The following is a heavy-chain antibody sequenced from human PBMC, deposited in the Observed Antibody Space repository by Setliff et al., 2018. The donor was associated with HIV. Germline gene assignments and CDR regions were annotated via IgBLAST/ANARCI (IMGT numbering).Heavy chain of an antibody. D-gene: IGHD5-12*01. V-gene: IGHV1-18*01. CDR3: ARDLRDGYNYLDY. CDR1: GYNFENYA. Sequence: ASVKVSCKASGYNFENYAINWVRQAPGQGLEWMGWISAYNGNTNYAQKLQGRVTMTTDTSTSTAYMELRSLRSDDTAVYYCARDLRDGYNYLDYWGQGTLVTVSS. CDR2: ISAYNGNT. J-gene: IGHJ4*02.